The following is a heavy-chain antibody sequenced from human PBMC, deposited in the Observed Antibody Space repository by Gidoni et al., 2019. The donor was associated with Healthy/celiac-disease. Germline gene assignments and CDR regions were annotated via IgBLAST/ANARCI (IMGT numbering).Heavy chain of an antibody. V-gene: IGHV3-43D*03. D-gene: IGHD6-19*01. J-gene: IGHJ4*02. CDR1: GFTFDDYA. Sequence: EVQLVESGGVVVQPGGSLRLSCAASGFTFDDYAMHWVRQAPGKGLEWVSLISWDGGSTYYADSVKGRFTISRDNSKNSLYLQMNSLRAEDTALYYCAKDKAQQWLGYFDYWGQGTLVTVSS. CDR3: AKDKAQQWLGYFDY. CDR2: ISWDGGST.